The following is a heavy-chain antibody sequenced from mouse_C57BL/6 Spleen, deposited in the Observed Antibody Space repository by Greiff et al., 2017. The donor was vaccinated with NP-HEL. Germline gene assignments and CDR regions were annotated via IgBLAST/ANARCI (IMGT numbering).Heavy chain of an antibody. CDR2: IDPENGDT. Sequence: EVQLQQSGAELVRPGASVKLSCTASGFNIKDDYMHWVKQRPEQGLEWIGWIDPENGDTEYASKFQGKATITADTSSNTAYLQLSSLTSEDTAVYYCTNYGRSYDFDYWGQGTTLTVSS. V-gene: IGHV14-4*01. CDR1: GFNIKDDY. D-gene: IGHD1-1*01. J-gene: IGHJ2*01. CDR3: TNYGRSYDFDY.